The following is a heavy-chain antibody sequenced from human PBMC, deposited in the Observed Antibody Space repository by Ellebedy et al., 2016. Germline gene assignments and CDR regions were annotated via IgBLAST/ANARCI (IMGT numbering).Heavy chain of an antibody. CDR3: ARHGSGSSSIDY. J-gene: IGHJ4*02. CDR2: IWDDGSHK. Sequence: GGSLRLXCAASGFTFSLYGMHWVRQAPGKGLEWVAVIWDDGSHKYYRDSVKGRFTISRDNSTNTLYLQMNNLRAEDTAAYYCARHGSGSSSIDYWGEGTLVTVSS. D-gene: IGHD6-6*01. V-gene: IGHV3-33*01. CDR1: GFTFSLYG.